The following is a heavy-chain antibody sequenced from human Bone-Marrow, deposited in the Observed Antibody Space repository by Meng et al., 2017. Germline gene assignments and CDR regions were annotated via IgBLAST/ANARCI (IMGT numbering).Heavy chain of an antibody. Sequence: GGSLRLSCAASGFTFDDYAMHWVRQAPGKGLEWVSGISWNSGSIGYADSVKGRFTISRDNAKNTLYLQMNSMRVDDTAMYYCAVSLEGHGSGTFAGTTWGQGTLVTVSS. J-gene: IGHJ1*01. D-gene: IGHD3-10*01. CDR2: ISWNSGSI. CDR3: AVSLEGHGSGTFAGTT. CDR1: GFTFDDYA. V-gene: IGHV3-9*01.